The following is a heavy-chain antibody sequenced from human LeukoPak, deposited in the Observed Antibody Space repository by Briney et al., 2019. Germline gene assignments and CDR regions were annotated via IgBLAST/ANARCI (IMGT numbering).Heavy chain of an antibody. J-gene: IGHJ4*02. CDR3: ARGSERYSYGTVDY. Sequence: SETLSLTCTVSGGSISSYYWSWIRQPPGKGLEWIGYIYYSGSTNYNPSLKSRVTITVDTSKNQFSLKLSSVTAADTAVYYCARGSERYSYGTVDYWGQGTLVTVSS. CDR1: GGSISSYY. CDR2: IYYSGST. V-gene: IGHV4-59*01. D-gene: IGHD5-18*01.